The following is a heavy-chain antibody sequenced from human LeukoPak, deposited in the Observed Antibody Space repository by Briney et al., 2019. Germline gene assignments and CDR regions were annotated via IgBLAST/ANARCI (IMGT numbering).Heavy chain of an antibody. CDR3: ARHGHCTNGICYSNYYYYMVV. D-gene: IGHD2-8*01. CDR1: GYSFTSYW. J-gene: IGHJ6*03. V-gene: IGHV5-51*01. Sequence: GESLKISCKGSGYSFTSYWIGWVRQMPGKGLEWMGIIYPDDSDTRYSPSFEGQVIISVDKSISTAYLQWSSLKASDTVTYYCARHGHCTNGICYSNYYYYMVVWGKGTTVTVSS. CDR2: IYPDDSDT.